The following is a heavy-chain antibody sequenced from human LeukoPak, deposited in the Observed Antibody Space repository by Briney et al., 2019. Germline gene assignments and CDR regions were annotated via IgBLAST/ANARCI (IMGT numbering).Heavy chain of an antibody. J-gene: IGHJ4*02. CDR1: GFTFTSYG. Sequence: GGSLTLSCAASGFTFTSYGMHWVRQAPGKGLEWVAVIWYDGSNKYYADSVEGRFTISRENSKNTLYLQMNSLRGEDTAVYYCAKNALGSFDYWGQGTLVTVSS. D-gene: IGHD7-27*01. CDR2: IWYDGSNK. CDR3: AKNALGSFDY. V-gene: IGHV3-33*06.